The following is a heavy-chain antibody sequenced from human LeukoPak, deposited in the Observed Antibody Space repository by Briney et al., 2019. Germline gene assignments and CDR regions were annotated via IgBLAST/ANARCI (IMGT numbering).Heavy chain of an antibody. CDR1: GGSFSGYY. D-gene: IGHD1-26*01. CDR2: ITHSGST. Sequence: SETLSLTCAVYGGSFSGYYWSWIRQPPGKGLEWIGEITHSGSTVYTPSLKSRVTISVDPSKNQFSLRLSSVTVADTAVYFVASSTLYSERQASYCDYWGQGTLVTVSS. V-gene: IGHV4-34*01. J-gene: IGHJ4*02. CDR3: ASSTLYSERQASYCDY.